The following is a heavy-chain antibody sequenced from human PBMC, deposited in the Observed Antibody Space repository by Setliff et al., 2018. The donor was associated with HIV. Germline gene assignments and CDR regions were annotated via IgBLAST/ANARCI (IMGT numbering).Heavy chain of an antibody. CDR3: ARGASRNWDLAEYFQH. J-gene: IGHJ1*01. CDR2: VYYTATT. CDR1: GGSVNSGGYY. V-gene: IGHV4-31*03. D-gene: IGHD7-27*01. Sequence: SETLSLTCTVSGGSVNSGGYYWTWIRQHPGKGLEWIGYVYYTATTYLNPSLGSRLTISVDTSKNQFSLKLSFVTAADTAIYYCARGASRNWDLAEYFQHWGQGALVTVTS.